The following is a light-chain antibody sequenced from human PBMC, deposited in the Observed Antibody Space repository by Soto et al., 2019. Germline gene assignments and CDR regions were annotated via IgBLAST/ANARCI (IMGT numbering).Light chain of an antibody. CDR2: AAS. CDR3: QQYYSYPLWT. Sequence: AIRMTQSPSSLSASTGDRVTITCRASQGISSYLAWYQQKPGKAPKLLIYAASTFQSGVPSRFSGSGSGTDFTLTISCLQSEDFATYYCQQYYSYPLWTFGQGTKLEIK. CDR1: QGISSY. J-gene: IGKJ2*02. V-gene: IGKV1-8*01.